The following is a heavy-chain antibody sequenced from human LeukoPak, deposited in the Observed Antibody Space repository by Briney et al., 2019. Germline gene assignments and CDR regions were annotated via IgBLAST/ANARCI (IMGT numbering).Heavy chain of an antibody. J-gene: IGHJ4*02. CDR1: GFTVSSNY. CDR2: IYSGGST. CDR3: ARDKGYGGNSALDY. V-gene: IGHV3-66*01. D-gene: IGHD4-23*01. Sequence: TGGSLRLSCAASGFTVSSNYMSWVRQAPGKGLEWVLVIYSGGSTYYADSVKGRFTISRDNSKNTLYLQMNSLRAEDTAVYYCARDKGYGGNSALDYWGQGTLVTVSS.